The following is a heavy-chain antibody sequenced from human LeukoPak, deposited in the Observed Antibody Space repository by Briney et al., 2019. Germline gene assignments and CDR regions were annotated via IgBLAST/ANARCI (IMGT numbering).Heavy chain of an antibody. Sequence: GSLRLSCAASGFTFSDYYMSWIRQPPGKGLEWIGEINHSGSTNYNPSLKSRVTISADTSKNQFSLKLSSVTAADTAVYYCARDHVLRYFDWLLPRGAFDIWGQGTMVTVSS. CDR1: GFTFSDYY. V-gene: IGHV4-34*01. D-gene: IGHD3-9*01. CDR3: ARDHVLRYFDWLLPRGAFDI. J-gene: IGHJ3*02. CDR2: INHSGST.